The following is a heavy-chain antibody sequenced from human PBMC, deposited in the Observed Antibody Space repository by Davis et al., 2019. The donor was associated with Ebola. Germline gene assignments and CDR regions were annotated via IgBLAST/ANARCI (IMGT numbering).Heavy chain of an antibody. CDR2: IWYDGSNK. V-gene: IGHV3-33*01. Sequence: GGSLRLSCAASGFTFSSYGMHWVRQAPGKGLEWVAVIWYDGSNKYYADSVKGRFTISRDNSKNTLYLQMNSLRAEDTAVYYCARQGMATTRGGYYYFDYWGQGTLVTVSS. CDR3: ARQGMATTRGGYYYFDY. J-gene: IGHJ4*02. CDR1: GFTFSSYG. D-gene: IGHD5-12*01.